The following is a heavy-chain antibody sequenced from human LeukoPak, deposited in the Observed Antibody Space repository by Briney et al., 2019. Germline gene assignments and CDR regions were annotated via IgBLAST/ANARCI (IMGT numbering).Heavy chain of an antibody. CDR3: AKTYGGIFDY. D-gene: IGHD4-23*01. V-gene: IGHV3-23*01. Sequence: PGGSLRLSCAASGFTLSSCAMTWVRQAPGRGLEWVSSVDGGGGSTYYADSVKGRFTISRDNSKNTLYLQMNSLRAEDTAVYYCAKTYGGIFDYWGQGTLVTVSS. CDR2: VDGGGGST. CDR1: GFTLSSCA. J-gene: IGHJ4*02.